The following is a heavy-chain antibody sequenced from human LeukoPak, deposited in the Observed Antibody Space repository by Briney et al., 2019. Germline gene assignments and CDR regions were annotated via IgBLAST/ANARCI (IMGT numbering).Heavy chain of an antibody. CDR3: ARLTYYYYDSSGHNWFDP. Sequence: ASVKVSCKASGYTFTGYYMHWVRQTPGQGLEWMGWINPNSGGTNYAQKFQGRVTMTRDTSISTAYMELSRLRSDDTAVYYCARLTYYYYDSSGHNWFDPWGQGTLVAVSS. V-gene: IGHV1-2*02. CDR2: INPNSGGT. J-gene: IGHJ5*02. CDR1: GYTFTGYY. D-gene: IGHD3-22*01.